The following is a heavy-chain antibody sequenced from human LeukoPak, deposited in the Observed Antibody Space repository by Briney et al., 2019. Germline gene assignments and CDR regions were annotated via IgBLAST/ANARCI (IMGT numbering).Heavy chain of an antibody. CDR2: ISNDGSKT. D-gene: IGHD6-19*01. Sequence: PRRSLRLSCAASGITSTSYATDWVRHAPDKGLEWLAVISNDGSKTNYTDSVKVRSTISKDHSKNTLYLRINRLRPGEPPVNYCARDTRSGWYDYFDYWGQGTLVTVSS. J-gene: IGHJ4*02. V-gene: IGHV3-30-3*01. CDR1: GITSTSYA. CDR3: ARDTRSGWYDYFDY.